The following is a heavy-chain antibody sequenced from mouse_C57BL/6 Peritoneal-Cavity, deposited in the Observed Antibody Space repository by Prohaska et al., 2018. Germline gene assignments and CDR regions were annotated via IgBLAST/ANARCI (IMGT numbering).Heavy chain of an antibody. Sequence: EVKLLQSGGGLVQPGGSLKLSCAASGIDFSRYWMSWVRRAPGKGLEWIGEINTDSSTINYAPSLKDKFIISRDNAKNTLYRQMSKVRSEDTALYYCASTDGYYWYFDVWGTGTTVTVSS. CDR3: ASTDGYYWYFDV. J-gene: IGHJ1*03. CDR2: INTDSSTI. V-gene: IGHV4-1*01. CDR1: GIDFSRYW. D-gene: IGHD2-3*01.